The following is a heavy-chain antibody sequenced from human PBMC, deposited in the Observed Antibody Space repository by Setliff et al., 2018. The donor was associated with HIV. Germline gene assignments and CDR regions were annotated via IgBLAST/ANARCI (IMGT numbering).Heavy chain of an antibody. V-gene: IGHV4-59*12. Sequence: LSHTCTVSGDSIGTYYWSWIRQPPGKGLEWIGHIYNSESTKYNPSLKSRVTISVDTSTNQFSLKLSSVTAADTAVYYCATDSGSHDAFDIWGQGTMVTVSS. CDR1: GDSIGTYY. CDR2: IYNSEST. CDR3: ATDSGSHDAFDI. J-gene: IGHJ3*02. D-gene: IGHD1-26*01.